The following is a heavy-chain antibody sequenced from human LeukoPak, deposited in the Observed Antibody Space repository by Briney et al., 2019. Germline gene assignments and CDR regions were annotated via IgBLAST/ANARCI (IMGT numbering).Heavy chain of an antibody. J-gene: IGHJ4*02. V-gene: IGHV3-23*01. D-gene: IGHD3-9*01. Sequence: PGGSLRLSCAASGFTFSSYAMSWVRQAPGKGLEWVSAISGSGGSTYYADSVKGQFTISRDNSKNTLYLQMNSLRAEDTAVYYCARGLRYFDWLTNKANFDYWGQGTLVTVSS. CDR3: ARGLRYFDWLTNKANFDY. CDR1: GFTFSSYA. CDR2: ISGSGGST.